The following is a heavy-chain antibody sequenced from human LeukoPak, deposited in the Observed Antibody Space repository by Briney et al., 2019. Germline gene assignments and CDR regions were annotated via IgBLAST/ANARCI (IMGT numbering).Heavy chain of an antibody. CDR3: AKEEVPNDY. CDR2: ISRDGDKT. D-gene: IGHD2-2*01. Sequence: GGSLRLSCAVSGFSLSINSMCWVRQAPGKGLEWVSGISRDGDKTYYVDSVEGRFTISRDTSKNTLYLQMYTLRVEDTATYYCAKEEVPNDYWGQGTLVTVSS. V-gene: IGHV3-23*01. J-gene: IGHJ4*02. CDR1: GFSLSINS.